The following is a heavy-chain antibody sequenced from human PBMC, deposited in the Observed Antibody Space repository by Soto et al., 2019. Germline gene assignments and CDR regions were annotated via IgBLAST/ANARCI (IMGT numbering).Heavy chain of an antibody. Sequence: EVRLVESGGALVPPGGSLRLTCEASGFTFSGHWMHWVRRAPGKGLVWVSHIDTDGSTGGTSYADAVKGRCTVSRDDSNDRLYLQMNDLRVYDTAVDYCARGRGTYYADSWGQGTLVTVSS. CDR3: ARGRGTYYADS. V-gene: IGHV3-74*03. J-gene: IGHJ4*02. D-gene: IGHD1-26*01. CDR1: GFTFSGHW. CDR2: IDTDGSTGGT.